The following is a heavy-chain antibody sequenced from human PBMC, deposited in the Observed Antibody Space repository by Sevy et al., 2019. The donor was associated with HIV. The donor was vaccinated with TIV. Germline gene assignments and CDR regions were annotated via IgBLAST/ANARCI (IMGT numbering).Heavy chain of an antibody. V-gene: IGHV3-33*01. CDR1: GFTFSDFG. D-gene: IGHD4-17*01. J-gene: IGHJ4*02. Sequence: GGSLRLSCAASGFTFSDFGMHWVRQAPGKGLECVGIIWHDGGQRYYADSVQGRFTISRDIAKNTLHLQMNSLRAEDTAVYYCARDLEFYDYGDYGPAFMPDYWGQGTLVTVSS. CDR2: IWHDGGQR. CDR3: ARDLEFYDYGDYGPAFMPDY.